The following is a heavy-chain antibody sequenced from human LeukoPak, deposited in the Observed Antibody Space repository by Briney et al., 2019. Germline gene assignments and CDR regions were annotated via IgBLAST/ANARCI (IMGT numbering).Heavy chain of an antibody. CDR2: INHSGST. CDR1: GGSLSGYY. Sequence: SETLSLTCAVYGGSLSGYYWSWIRQPPGKGLEWIGEINHSGSTNYNPSLKSRVTISVDTSKNQFSLKLSSVTAADTAVYYCARSSGWYQRAFDIWGQGTMVTVSS. V-gene: IGHV4-34*01. CDR3: ARSSGWYQRAFDI. D-gene: IGHD6-19*01. J-gene: IGHJ3*02.